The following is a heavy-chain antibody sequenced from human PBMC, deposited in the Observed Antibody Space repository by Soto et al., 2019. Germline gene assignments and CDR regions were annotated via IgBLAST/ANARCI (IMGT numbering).Heavy chain of an antibody. CDR2: IPFRGAT. CDR1: GVSLNSYS. Sequence: PSETLWLTFSVSGVSLNSYSWRCFRQSPENTQDWLGSIPFRGATYSNPSLKLRAALSVDTSENHISLTLNSVTSPDTAVSFCASGGRDGYRRYCGFWGQGNQVTVAS. V-gene: IGHV4-59*01. CDR3: ASGGRDGYRRYCGF. D-gene: IGHD1-26*01. J-gene: IGHJ4*02.